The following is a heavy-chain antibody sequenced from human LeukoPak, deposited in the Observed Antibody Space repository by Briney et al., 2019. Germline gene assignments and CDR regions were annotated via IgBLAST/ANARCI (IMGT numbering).Heavy chain of an antibody. CDR1: GGSISSSNYY. CDR2: FYYSGST. J-gene: IGHJ4*02. Sequence: SETLSLTCTVSGGSISSSNYYWGWIRQPPGKGLEWIGSFYYSGSTYQNPSLKSRVTISVDTSKNQFSLNVSSVTAADTAVYCCARQSSGWPDFDYWGQGTLVTVSS. CDR3: ARQSSGWPDFDY. V-gene: IGHV4-39*01. D-gene: IGHD6-19*01.